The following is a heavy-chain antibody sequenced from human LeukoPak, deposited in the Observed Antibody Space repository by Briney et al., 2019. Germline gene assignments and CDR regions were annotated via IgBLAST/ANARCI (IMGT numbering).Heavy chain of an antibody. CDR1: GYSISSGYY. CDR3: AGLSGSYHY. D-gene: IGHD1-26*01. CDR2: IYHSGSA. Sequence: PSETLSLTCSVSGYSISSGYYWGWIRQPPGKGLEWIGSIYHSGSAYYNPSLKSRVTISVDTSKNQFSLKLGSVTAADTAVYFCAGLSGSYHYWGQGTLVTVSS. V-gene: IGHV4-38-2*01. J-gene: IGHJ4*02.